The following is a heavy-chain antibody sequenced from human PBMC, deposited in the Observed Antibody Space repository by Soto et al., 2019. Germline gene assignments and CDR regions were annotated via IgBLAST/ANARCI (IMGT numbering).Heavy chain of an antibody. Sequence: QMQLVQSGPEVKKPGTSVKVSCKASGFTFTSSAVQWVRQARGQRLEWIGWIVVGSGNTNYAQKFQERVTITRDMSTSTAYMELSSLRSEDTAVYYCAAASLPYYYDSSVGFDLWGRGTLVTVSS. CDR1: GFTFTSSA. CDR3: AAASLPYYYDSSVGFDL. J-gene: IGHJ2*01. CDR2: IVVGSGNT. V-gene: IGHV1-58*01. D-gene: IGHD3-22*01.